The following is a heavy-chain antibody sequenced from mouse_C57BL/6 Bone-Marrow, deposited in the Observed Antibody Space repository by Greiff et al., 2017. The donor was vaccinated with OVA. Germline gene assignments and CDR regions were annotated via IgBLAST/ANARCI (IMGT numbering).Heavy chain of an antibody. J-gene: IGHJ3*01. Sequence: VQLQQSGAELMKPGASGMLFCKATGYIFTCYLIEWVMQWPGHGRDWIGEILLGSGSTNYNEKFKGKATFTSDTFSNTAYMQLSSLTTENSTIYYNAGQLRLKAWFAYWGQGTLVTVST. CDR1: GYIFTCYL. CDR3: AGQLRLKAWFAY. D-gene: IGHD3-2*02. CDR2: ILLGSGST. V-gene: IGHV1-9*01.